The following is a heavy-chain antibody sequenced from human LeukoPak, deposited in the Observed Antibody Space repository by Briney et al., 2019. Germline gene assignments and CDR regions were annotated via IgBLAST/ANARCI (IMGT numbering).Heavy chain of an antibody. D-gene: IGHD2-15*01. CDR2: SHYSGST. V-gene: IGHV4-34*01. CDR1: GGSFSGYY. J-gene: IGHJ4*02. CDR3: AATLLGYCSGGSCYADY. Sequence: SETLSLTCAVYGGSFSGYYWSWIRQPPGKGLEWIGSSHYSGSTYYNPSLKSRVTISVDTSKNQFSLKLSSVTAADTAVYYCAATLLGYCSGGSCYADYWGQGTLVTVSS.